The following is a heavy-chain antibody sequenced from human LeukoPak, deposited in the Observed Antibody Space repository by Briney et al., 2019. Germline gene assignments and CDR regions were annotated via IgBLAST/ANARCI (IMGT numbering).Heavy chain of an antibody. CDR2: INTDGRTI. CDR3: ARDPGSSGWYIRAPSPGYFDY. V-gene: IGHV3-74*01. Sequence: GGSLRLSCAASGFTFSRYWMHWVRQAPGKGLVWVSRINTDGRTITYADSVKGRFTISRDNAKDSLFLQMNSLRVEDTAVYYCARDPGSSGWYIRAPSPGYFDYWGQGTLVTVSS. J-gene: IGHJ4*02. CDR1: GFTFSRYW. D-gene: IGHD6-19*01.